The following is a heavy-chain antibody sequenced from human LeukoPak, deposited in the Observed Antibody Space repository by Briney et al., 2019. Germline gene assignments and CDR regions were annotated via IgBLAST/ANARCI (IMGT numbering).Heavy chain of an antibody. J-gene: IGHJ4*02. D-gene: IGHD3-10*01. CDR2: IYYSGST. CDR3: ARVIAYGSGSHADY. Sequence: SETLSLTCTVSGGSISSYYWSWIRQPPGKGLEWIGYIYYSGSTNYNPSLKSRVTISVDTSKNQFSLKLSSVTAADTAVYYCARVIAYGSGSHADYWGQGTLVTVSS. V-gene: IGHV4-59*01. CDR1: GGSISSYY.